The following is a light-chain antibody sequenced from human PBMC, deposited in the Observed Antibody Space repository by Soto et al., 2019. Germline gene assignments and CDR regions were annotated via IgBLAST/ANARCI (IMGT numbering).Light chain of an antibody. CDR1: SSDVGSYNL. J-gene: IGLJ1*01. CDR3: CSYAGIRTYV. V-gene: IGLV2-23*01. CDR2: EGI. Sequence: HSVLAQTASVSGSAGQPITISCTGTSSDVGSYNLASWYQQHPGKAHKLMIDEGIERPSGVSDRFSGSKSGNTASLKISGLQAEDEADYYCCSYAGIRTYVFGTGTKVTVL.